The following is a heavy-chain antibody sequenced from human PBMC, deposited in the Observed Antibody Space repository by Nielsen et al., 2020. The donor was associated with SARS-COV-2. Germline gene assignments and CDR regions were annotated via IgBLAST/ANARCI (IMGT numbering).Heavy chain of an antibody. D-gene: IGHD5-12*01. CDR2: IIPILGIA. CDR3: ARDPRYSGYDFSY. J-gene: IGHJ4*02. V-gene: IGHV1-69*04. CDR1: GGTFSSYA. Sequence: SVQVSCKASGGTFSSYAISWVRQAPGQGLEWMGRIIPILGIANYAQKFQGRVTITADKSTSTAYMELSSLRSEDTAVYYCARDPRYSGYDFSYWGQGTLVTVSS.